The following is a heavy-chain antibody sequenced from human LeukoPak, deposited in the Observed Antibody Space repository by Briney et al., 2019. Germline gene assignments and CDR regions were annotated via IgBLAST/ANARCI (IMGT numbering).Heavy chain of an antibody. Sequence: PSETLSLTCTVSADSISSFYWSWIGQPPGKGLEWIGYIYYTGNTNYNPSLKSRVTISVDTSRNQFSLKLTSVTAADTAVYYCATLAGYIYGVTSDFWGQGTLVTVSS. D-gene: IGHD5-18*01. V-gene: IGHV4-59*08. CDR1: ADSISSFY. CDR2: IYYTGNT. CDR3: ATLAGYIYGVTSDF. J-gene: IGHJ4*02.